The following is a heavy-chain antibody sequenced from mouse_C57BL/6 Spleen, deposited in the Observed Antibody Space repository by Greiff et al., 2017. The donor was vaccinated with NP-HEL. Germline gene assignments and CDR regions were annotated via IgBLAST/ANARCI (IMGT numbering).Heavy chain of an antibody. CDR1: GYTFTSYW. D-gene: IGHD1-1*02. J-gene: IGHJ2*01. V-gene: IGHV1-52*01. CDR2: IDPSDSET. Sequence: QVQLQQPGAELVRPGSSVKLSCKASGYTFTSYWMHWVKQRPIQGLEWIGHIDPSDSETHYNQKFKDKATLTVDKSSSTAYMQLRSLTAEDSEVYYWARKADILWSHFDDWGKGTTLTVSS. CDR3: ARKADILWSHFDD.